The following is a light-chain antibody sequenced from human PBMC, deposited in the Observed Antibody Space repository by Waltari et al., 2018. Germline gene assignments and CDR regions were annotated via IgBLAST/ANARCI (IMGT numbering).Light chain of an antibody. V-gene: IGLV2-14*03. CDR2: DVN. Sequence: QSALTQPASVSGSPGQSITIPCTGTSSDIGRSYYVSWYQHHPGKAPKLMIFDVNERPSGVSNRFSGSKSGNAASLTISGLQAEDEAHYYCSSYTTTSTYVFGTGTKVTVL. CDR1: SSDIGRSYY. CDR3: SSYTTTSTYV. J-gene: IGLJ1*01.